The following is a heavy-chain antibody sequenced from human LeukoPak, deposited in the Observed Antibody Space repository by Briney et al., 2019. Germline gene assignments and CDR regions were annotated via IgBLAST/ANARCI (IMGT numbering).Heavy chain of an antibody. Sequence: PGGFLRLSCAASGFTFSSYAMSWVRQAPGKGLEWVSAISGGGGSTYYADSVKGRFTISRDNSKSTLYLQMNSLRAEDTAVYYCAKDSVAFDIWGQGTMVTVSS. CDR1: GFTFSSYA. CDR3: AKDSVAFDI. CDR2: ISGGGGST. J-gene: IGHJ3*02. D-gene: IGHD5/OR15-5a*01. V-gene: IGHV3-23*01.